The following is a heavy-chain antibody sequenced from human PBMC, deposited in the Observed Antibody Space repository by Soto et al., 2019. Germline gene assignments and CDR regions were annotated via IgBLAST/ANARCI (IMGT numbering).Heavy chain of an antibody. CDR1: GFSLSTSGVG. D-gene: IGHD3-16*02. CDR3: AHRRIMITFGGVIVIPYYFDY. CDR2: IYWNDDK. J-gene: IGHJ4*02. Sequence: SGPTLVKPTQTLTLTCTFSGFSLSTSGVGVGWIRQPPGKALEWLALIYWNDDKLYSPFLKSRLTITKDTSKNQVVLTMTNMDPVDTATYYWAHRRIMITFGGVIVIPYYFDYWGQGTLVTVSS. V-gene: IGHV2-5*01.